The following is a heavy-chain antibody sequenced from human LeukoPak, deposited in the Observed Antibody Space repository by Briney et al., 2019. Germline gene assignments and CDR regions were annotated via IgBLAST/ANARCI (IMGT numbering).Heavy chain of an antibody. Sequence: SETLSLTCTVSGGSISSGSYYWSWIRQPAGKGLEWIGRIYTSGSTNYNPSLKSRVTISVDTSKNQFSLKLSSVTAADTAVYYCARRSMVRGVNPWGQGTLVTVSS. CDR2: IYTSGST. CDR3: ARRSMVRGVNP. CDR1: GGSISSGSYY. V-gene: IGHV4-61*02. J-gene: IGHJ5*02. D-gene: IGHD3-10*01.